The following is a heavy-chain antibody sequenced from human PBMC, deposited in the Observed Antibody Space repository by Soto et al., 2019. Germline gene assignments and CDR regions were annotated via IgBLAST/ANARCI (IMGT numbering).Heavy chain of an antibody. J-gene: IGHJ6*01. CDR3: ARQGTEKIFGWDG. CDR1: GYSFGSYW. Sequence: EVKLVQSGAEVKKPGEPLRISCQASGYSFGSYWIRWVRQMPGKGLEWMGMIDPGDSESIYSPSSQGHVTFSVDASISTAYLHWRSLKASDTATDYCARQGTEKIFGWDGWGQGTTVIVSS. D-gene: IGHD3-3*01. V-gene: IGHV5-10-1*03. CDR2: IDPGDSES.